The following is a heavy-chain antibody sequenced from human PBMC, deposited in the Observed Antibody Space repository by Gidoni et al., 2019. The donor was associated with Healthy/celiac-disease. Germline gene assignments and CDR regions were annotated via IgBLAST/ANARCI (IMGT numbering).Heavy chain of an antibody. Sequence: QLQQWGAVLLKPSETLSLPCPFYGGSFSGSYWSWLRQPPGKGLEWIGEINHSGSTNYNPSLKSRVTISVDTSKKQFSLKLSSVTAADTAVYYCARGLLRSGPDYWGQGTLVNVSS. D-gene: IGHD1-26*01. CDR3: ARGLLRSGPDY. CDR2: INHSGST. V-gene: IGHV4-34*01. J-gene: IGHJ4*02. CDR1: GGSFSGSY.